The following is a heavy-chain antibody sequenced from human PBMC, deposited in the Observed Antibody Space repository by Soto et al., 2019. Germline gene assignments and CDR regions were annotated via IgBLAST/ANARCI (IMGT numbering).Heavy chain of an antibody. J-gene: IGHJ5*02. D-gene: IGHD2-2*01. CDR1: GGSIRDDTYY. CDR2: IYYSGTS. CDR3: ARLHCYSPNCVPLDP. V-gene: IGHV4-39*01. Sequence: QLQLQESGPGLVKPSETLSLTCTVSGGSIRDDTYYWGWIRQPPGKGLGWIGSIYYSGTSSYNPYPKSRVTLSVDTSKKQSSLSLSSVTAADTAAFDCARLHCYSPNCVPLDPWGQGTLVIVSS.